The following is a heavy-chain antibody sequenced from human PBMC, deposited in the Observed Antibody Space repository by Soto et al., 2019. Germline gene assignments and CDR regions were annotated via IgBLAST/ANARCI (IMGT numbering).Heavy chain of an antibody. D-gene: IGHD1-26*01. CDR3: ARGYSAGYLGNWSDP. V-gene: IGHV4-31*03. CDR1: GGSISTTGDF. J-gene: IGHJ5*02. CDR2: IYYSGIT. Sequence: QVQLQESGPGLVKPSQILSLTCTVTGGSISTTGDFWGWIRQHPGKDLEWMGYIYYSGITYYNPSLKRRVPISGDTSKIQFSLKLDSVTAADTAVYYCARGYSAGYLGNWSDPWGQGTLVTVSS.